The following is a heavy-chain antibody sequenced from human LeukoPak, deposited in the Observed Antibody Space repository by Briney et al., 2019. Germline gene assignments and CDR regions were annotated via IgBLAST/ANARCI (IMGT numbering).Heavy chain of an antibody. CDR3: ARHGTVTHRFDY. CDR2: IYYSGST. V-gene: IGHV4-39*01. J-gene: IGHJ4*02. CDR1: GGSMSSSSYY. D-gene: IGHD4-17*01. Sequence: SETLSLTCGVSGGSMSSSSYYWGWIRQPPGKGLEWIGSIYYSGSTYYNLSLKSRVTISVDSSKNQCSLKLSSVTAADTAVYYCARHGTVTHRFDYWGQGTLVTVSS.